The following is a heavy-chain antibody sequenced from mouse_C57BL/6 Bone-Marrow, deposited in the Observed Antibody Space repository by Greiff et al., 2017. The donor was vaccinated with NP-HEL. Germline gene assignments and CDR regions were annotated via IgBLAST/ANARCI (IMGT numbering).Heavy chain of an antibody. CDR1: GYTFTSYW. J-gene: IGHJ1*03. D-gene: IGHD2-4*01. CDR3: ASYDYDEYFDV. V-gene: IGHV1-64*01. Sequence: QVQLQQPGAELVKPGASVKLSCTASGYTFTSYWMHWVKQRPGQGLEWIGMIHPNSGSTNYNEKFKSKATLTVDKSSSTAYMQLSSLTSEDSAVNYCASYDYDEYFDVWGTGTTVTVSS. CDR2: IHPNSGST.